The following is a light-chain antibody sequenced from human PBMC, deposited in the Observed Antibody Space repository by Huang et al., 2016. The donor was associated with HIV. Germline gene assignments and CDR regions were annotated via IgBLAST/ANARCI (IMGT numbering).Light chain of an antibody. CDR3: QQYGTSPPSLT. CDR2: GTS. V-gene: IGKV3-20*01. J-gene: IGKJ4*01. CDR1: QSVSGTY. Sequence: EIVLTQSPGTLSLSPGGRATLSCRASQSVSGTYLAWHQQKPGQAPRLLTYGTSIRATGIPDRFSGSGSATDFTLTISGLEPEDFALYYCQQYGTSPPSLTFGGGTKVEIK.